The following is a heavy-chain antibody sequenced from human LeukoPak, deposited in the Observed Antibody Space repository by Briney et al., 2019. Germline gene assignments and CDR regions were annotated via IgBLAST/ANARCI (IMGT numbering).Heavy chain of an antibody. V-gene: IGHV3-23*01. Sequence: GGSLRLSCAASGFTFSSYGMSWVRQAPGKGLEWVSAISGSGGSTYYADSVKGRFTISRDNSKNTLYLQMNSLRAEDTAVYYCAKGFPAYYYDSSGYYYPFHPFDHWGQGTLVTVSS. CDR1: GFTFSSYG. J-gene: IGHJ4*02. CDR3: AKGFPAYYYDSSGYYYPFHPFDH. D-gene: IGHD3-22*01. CDR2: ISGSGGST.